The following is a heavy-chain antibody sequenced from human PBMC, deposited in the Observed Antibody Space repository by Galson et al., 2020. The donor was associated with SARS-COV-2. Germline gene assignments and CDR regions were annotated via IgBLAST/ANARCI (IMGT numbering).Heavy chain of an antibody. CDR3: ARHDTIFGVVIPYFDY. CDR1: GGSISSYY. J-gene: IGHJ4*02. CDR2: IYYSGST. V-gene: IGHV4-59*08. Sequence: SQTLSLTCTVPGGSISSYYWSWIRQPPGKGLEWIGYIYYSGSTNYNPSLQSRVTISVDTSKNQFSLKLSSVTAADTAVYYCARHDTIFGVVIPYFDYWGQGTLVTVSS. D-gene: IGHD3-3*01.